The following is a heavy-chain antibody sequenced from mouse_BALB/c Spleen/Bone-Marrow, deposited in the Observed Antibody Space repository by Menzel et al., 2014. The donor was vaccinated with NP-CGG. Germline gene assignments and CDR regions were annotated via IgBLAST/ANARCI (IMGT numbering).Heavy chain of an antibody. J-gene: IGHJ3*01. V-gene: IGHV1-14*01. CDR1: GYTFTSYI. D-gene: IGHD2-14*01. Sequence: EVQLQQSGPELAKPGASVKMSCKASGYTFTSYIIHWVKQKPGQGLDWIGYINPYNDYTKYNEKFKGKATLTSDRSSSTAYMELSSLTSEDSAVYYCARLGPYYRYDVAYWGQGTLVTVSA. CDR3: ARLGPYYRYDVAY. CDR2: INPYNDYT.